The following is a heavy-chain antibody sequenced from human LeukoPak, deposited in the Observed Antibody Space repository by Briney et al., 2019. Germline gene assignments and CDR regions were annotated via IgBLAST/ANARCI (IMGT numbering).Heavy chain of an antibody. J-gene: IGHJ6*03. CDR1: GFTFSSYS. D-gene: IGHD5-24*01. CDR2: ISSSSSYI. CDR3: ARVGQRWLQFNYYYMDV. Sequence: GGSLRLSCAASGFTFSSYSMNWVRQAPGKGLEWVSSISSSSSYIYYADSVKGRFTISRDNAKNSLYLQMNSLRAEDTAVYYCARVGQRWLQFNYYYMDVWGKGTTVTVSS. V-gene: IGHV3-21*01.